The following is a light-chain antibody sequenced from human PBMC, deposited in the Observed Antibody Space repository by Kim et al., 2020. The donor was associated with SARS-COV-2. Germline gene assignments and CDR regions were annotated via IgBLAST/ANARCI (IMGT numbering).Light chain of an antibody. J-gene: IGLJ1*01. Sequence: SITISCTGTSSDVGGYNSVSWYQQHPGKAPKLMIYDSSGRASGVSNRFSGSQSGNTASLTISGLRAEDEADYYCSSHTTSSTYVFGSGTKVTVL. CDR3: SSHTTSSTYV. CDR1: SSDVGGYNS. V-gene: IGLV2-14*03. CDR2: DSS.